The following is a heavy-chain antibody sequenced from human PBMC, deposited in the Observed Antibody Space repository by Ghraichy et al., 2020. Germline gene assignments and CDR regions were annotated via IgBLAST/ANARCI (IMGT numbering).Heavy chain of an antibody. CDR3: ARDVAGHES. J-gene: IGHJ4*02. Sequence: GESLNISCAASGFTLSSYWMSWVRHAPGKGLEWVANINLDGSAKYYVDSVKGRFTIARDNAKNSLYLQMNSLGVEDTAVDYCARDVAGHESWGQGTLVTVYS. CDR2: INLDGSAK. CDR1: GFTLSSYW. V-gene: IGHV3-7*01.